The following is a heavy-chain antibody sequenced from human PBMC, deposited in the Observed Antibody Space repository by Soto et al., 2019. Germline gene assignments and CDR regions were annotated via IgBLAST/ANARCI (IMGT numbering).Heavy chain of an antibody. CDR3: ATRVMDV. J-gene: IGHJ6*02. CDR2: INHSGST. CDR1: GGSFSGYY. V-gene: IGHV4-34*01. Sequence: SETLSLTCAVYGGSFSGYYWSWIRQPPGKGLEWIGEINHSGSTNYNPSLKSRVTISVDTSKNQFSLKLSSVTAADTAVYYCATRVMDVWGQGTTVTVSS.